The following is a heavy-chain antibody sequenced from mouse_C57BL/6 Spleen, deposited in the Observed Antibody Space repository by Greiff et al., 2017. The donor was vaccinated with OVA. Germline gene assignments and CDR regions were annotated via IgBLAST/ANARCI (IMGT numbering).Heavy chain of an antibody. CDR2: ISYDGSN. D-gene: IGHD4-1*01. Sequence: ESGPGLVKPSQSLSLTCSVTGYSITSGYYWNWIRQFPGNKLEWMGYISYDGSNNYNPSLKNRISITRDTSKNQFYLKLNSVTTEDTATYYCARGNWDEAMDYWGQGTSVTVSS. CDR3: ARGNWDEAMDY. CDR1: GYSITSGYY. J-gene: IGHJ4*01. V-gene: IGHV3-6*01.